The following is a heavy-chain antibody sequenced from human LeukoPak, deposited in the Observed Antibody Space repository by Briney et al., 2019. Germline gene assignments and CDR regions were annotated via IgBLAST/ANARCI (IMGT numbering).Heavy chain of an antibody. D-gene: IGHD6-19*01. CDR1: GFTFSGYE. J-gene: IGHJ4*02. CDR2: ISSSGSII. Sequence: PGGSLRLSCAASGFTFSGYEMKWVRQAPGKGLEWVSYISSSGSIIYYADPVKGRFTISRDNTKNSLYLQMNSLTAEDTAVYYCARDGAVAGIENDYWGQGTLVTVSS. CDR3: ARDGAVAGIENDY. V-gene: IGHV3-48*03.